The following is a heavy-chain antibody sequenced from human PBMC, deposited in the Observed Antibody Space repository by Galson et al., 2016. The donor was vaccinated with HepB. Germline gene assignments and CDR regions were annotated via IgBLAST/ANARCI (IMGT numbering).Heavy chain of an antibody. CDR1: GYTFTSYA. Sequence: SVKVSCKASGYTFTSYAISWVRQAPGQGLEWMGWISPYNANTHYAQNLRGRVTMTTDTSTSTAYMELRSLRSDDTAVYYCARVLVPYYYDRSGPFDHWGQGALVTVSS. J-gene: IGHJ4*02. D-gene: IGHD3-22*01. CDR2: ISPYNANT. CDR3: ARVLVPYYYDRSGPFDH. V-gene: IGHV1-18*04.